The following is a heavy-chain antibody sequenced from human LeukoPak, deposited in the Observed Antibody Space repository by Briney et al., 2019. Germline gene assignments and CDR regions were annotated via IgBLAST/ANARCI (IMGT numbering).Heavy chain of an antibody. CDR2: IYHSGTT. CDR3: ARKENAYYYFDC. Sequence: SETLSLTCAVSGYSISSSSWWGWIRQPPGKGLEWIAYIYHSGTTYYNPSLQSRVTMSVDTSKNQFSLKLSSVTAVDTAVFYCARKENAYYYFDCWGQGTLVTVSS. D-gene: IGHD3-16*01. CDR1: GYSISSSSW. J-gene: IGHJ4*02. V-gene: IGHV4-28*01.